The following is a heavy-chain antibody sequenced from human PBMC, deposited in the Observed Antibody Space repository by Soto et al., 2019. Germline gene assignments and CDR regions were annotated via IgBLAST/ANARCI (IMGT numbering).Heavy chain of an antibody. D-gene: IGHD5-12*01. CDR2: INNDGSNA. CDR3: ARDAPYPQWKWLNLDL. Sequence: GGSLRLSCRGSGFTFSNSWMHWVRHTPGKGLVWVSRINNDGSNAAYADSVKGRFTISRDNAKNSLYLQMNSLRAEDTALYYCARDAPYPQWKWLNLDLWGQGTLVTVSS. V-gene: IGHV3-74*03. CDR1: GFTFSNSW. J-gene: IGHJ5*02.